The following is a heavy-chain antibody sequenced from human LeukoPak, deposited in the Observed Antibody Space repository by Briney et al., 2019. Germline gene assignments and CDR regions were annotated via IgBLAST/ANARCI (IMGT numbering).Heavy chain of an antibody. D-gene: IGHD2/OR15-2a*01. CDR3: ARENSQYAFDI. CDR1: GFTVSSNY. V-gene: IGHV3-66*02. J-gene: IGHJ3*02. CDR2: IYSGGST. Sequence: GSLRLSCAASGFTVSSNYMSWVRQAPGKGLEWVSVIYSGGSTYYADSVKGRFTISRDNSKNTLYLQMNSLRAEDTAVYYCARENSQYAFDIWGQGTMVTVSS.